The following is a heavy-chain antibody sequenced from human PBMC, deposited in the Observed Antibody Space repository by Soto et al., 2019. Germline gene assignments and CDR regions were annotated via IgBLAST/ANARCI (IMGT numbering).Heavy chain of an antibody. CDR1: GFTFSTYA. Sequence: EVQLLESGGGLVQPGGSLRLSCVASGFTFSTYAMSWVRQAPGKGLEWVSIIGSSGGVTVYADSVNGHFTISRDNSKNTXXXXXXXXXXXXXXXXXXXXXXXXXEIDYWGQGTLVTXXS. CDR2: IGSSGGVT. CDR3: XXXXXXXEIDY. J-gene: IGHJ4*02. V-gene: IGHV3-23*01.